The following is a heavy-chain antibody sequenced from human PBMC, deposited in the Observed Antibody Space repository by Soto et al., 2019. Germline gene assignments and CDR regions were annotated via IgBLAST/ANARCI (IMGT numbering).Heavy chain of an antibody. J-gene: IGHJ6*02. D-gene: IGHD3-3*01. CDR1: GGTFSNYA. CDR2: IIPIFGTA. CDR3: ARGMVRFLDSLGVDV. Sequence: QVQLVQSGAEVKKPGSSVKVSCKAPGGTFSNYAMSWVRQAPGQGLEWMGGIIPIFGTANYAQKFQGRVTITADESTSTAYMELSSLRSEDTAVYYCARGMVRFLDSLGVDVWGQGTTVTVSS. V-gene: IGHV1-69*12.